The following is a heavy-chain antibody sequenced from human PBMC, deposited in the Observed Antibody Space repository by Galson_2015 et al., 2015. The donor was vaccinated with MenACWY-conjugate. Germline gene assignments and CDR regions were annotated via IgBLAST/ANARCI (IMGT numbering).Heavy chain of an antibody. CDR2: IRDIGNDK. D-gene: IGHD6-19*01. CDR1: GFTFTRNG. V-gene: IGHV3-30*02. J-gene: IGHJ3*02. Sequence: SLRLSCAASGFTFTRNGMHWVRQSPGKGLEWVAWIRDIGNDKSYADSVTGRFTISRDNSKSTVSLQMNILRAEDTAEYYCAKDAQWSFDIWGQGTKVTVSS. CDR3: AKDAQWSFDI.